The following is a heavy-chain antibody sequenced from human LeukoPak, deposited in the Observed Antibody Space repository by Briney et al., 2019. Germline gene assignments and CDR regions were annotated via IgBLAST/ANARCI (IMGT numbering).Heavy chain of an antibody. D-gene: IGHD3-10*01. Sequence: PGGSLRLSCAASGFTFSSYSMNWVRQAPGKGLEGVSYISSASNTIYYADSVKGRFTISRDNAKNSLYLQMNSLRAEDTAMYYCARDGWFGDYNWFDHWGQGTLVTVSS. V-gene: IGHV3-48*01. CDR1: GFTFSSYS. CDR2: ISSASNTI. J-gene: IGHJ5*02. CDR3: ARDGWFGDYNWFDH.